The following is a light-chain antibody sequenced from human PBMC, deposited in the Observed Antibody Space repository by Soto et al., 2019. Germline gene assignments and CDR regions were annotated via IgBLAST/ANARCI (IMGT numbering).Light chain of an antibody. CDR3: QQRSEWPLT. CDR2: DAV. V-gene: IGKV3-11*01. Sequence: EIVLTQSPATLSLSPGARATLSCRTSQSVSSYLGWYQQKPGQAPRLLIYDAVNRATGLPARFSGSGSGTDFTLTISSLQPEDFAVYYCQQRSEWPLTFGGGTKVEIK. J-gene: IGKJ4*01. CDR1: QSVSSY.